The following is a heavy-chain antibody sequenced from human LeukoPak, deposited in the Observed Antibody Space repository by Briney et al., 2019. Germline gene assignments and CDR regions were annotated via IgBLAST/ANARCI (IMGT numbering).Heavy chain of an antibody. CDR3: AKLHSMIVAVHNDDFDI. D-gene: IGHD3-22*01. V-gene: IGHV3-64*01. Sequence: GGSLRLSCAASGFTFNRYTMHWVCQAPGKEMEYVSAISSNGDSIHETKAMKGRATISRDNSKNTLYLQMGSVRSEDMAVYYCAKLHSMIVAVHNDDFDIWGQGTMVTVSS. CDR2: ISSNGDSI. J-gene: IGHJ3*02. CDR1: GFTFNRYT.